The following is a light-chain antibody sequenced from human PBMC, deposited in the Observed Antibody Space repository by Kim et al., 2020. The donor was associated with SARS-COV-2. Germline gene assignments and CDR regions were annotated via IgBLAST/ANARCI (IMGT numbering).Light chain of an antibody. V-gene: IGLV1-47*01. CDR2: RHN. CDR1: SSNIGSNY. Sequence: GQMVTISCSGRSSNIGSNYVYWYQQLPGTAPKLLIYRHNRRPSGVADRFSGSTSGTLASLAISGLRSEDEADYYCAAWDDNLSGYVFGSGTKVTVL. CDR3: AAWDDNLSGYV. J-gene: IGLJ1*01.